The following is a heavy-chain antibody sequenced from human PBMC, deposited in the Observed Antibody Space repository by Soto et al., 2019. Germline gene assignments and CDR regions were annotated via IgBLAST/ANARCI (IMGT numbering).Heavy chain of an antibody. J-gene: IGHJ5*02. Sequence: QVQLQESGPGLVKPSQTLSLTCTVSGGSISSGDYYWSWIRQPPGKGLEWIGYIYYSGSTYYNPALTGRVTLSADTSENQFSRKLSSVPAADTAVYYCASERPDGSRLDPWGQGTLVTVSS. CDR3: ASERPDGSRLDP. D-gene: IGHD6-13*01. CDR2: IYYSGST. V-gene: IGHV4-30-4*01. CDR1: GGSISSGDYY.